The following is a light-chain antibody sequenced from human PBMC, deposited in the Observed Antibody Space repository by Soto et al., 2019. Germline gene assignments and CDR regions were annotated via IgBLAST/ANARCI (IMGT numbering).Light chain of an antibody. Sequence: QSALTQPASVAGSPGQWITISCTGASSDVGRYNLVSWYQQRPGKVPKLIIYEVSQRPSGVSNRFSGSKSGNTASLTISGLQAEDEADYYCYSYGGRGNGVFGGGTKVTVL. CDR3: YSYGGRGNGV. CDR2: EVS. CDR1: SSDVGRYNL. J-gene: IGLJ2*01. V-gene: IGLV2-23*02.